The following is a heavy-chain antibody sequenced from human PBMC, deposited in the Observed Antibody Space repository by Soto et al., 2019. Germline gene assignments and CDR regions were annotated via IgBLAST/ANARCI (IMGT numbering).Heavy chain of an antibody. V-gene: IGHV4-39*01. CDR3: ARHRIEVVWRGFDF. J-gene: IGHJ4*02. CDR2: SSYNGGT. CDR1: ADSSTISNSY. D-gene: IGHD1-1*01. Sequence: PSETLSLTCTVSADSSTISNSYWGWLRQPPGKGLQWIGSSSYNGGTFYNPSLKGRVAISVDTSKKQSSLQVTSVTAADTAVYYCARHRIEVVWRGFDFWGQGSPVTV.